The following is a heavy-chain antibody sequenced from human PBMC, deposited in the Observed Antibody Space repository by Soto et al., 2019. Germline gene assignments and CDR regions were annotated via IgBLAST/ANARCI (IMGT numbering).Heavy chain of an antibody. CDR3: ARDGSDLYYYYYGMDV. CDR1: GYTFTGYY. CDR2: INPNSGGT. J-gene: IGHJ6*02. Sequence: GASVKVSCKASGYTFTGYYMHWVRQAPGQGLEWMGWINPNSGGTNYAQKFQGRVTMTRDTSISTAYMGLSRLRSDDTAVYYCARDGSDLYYYYYGMDVWGQGTTVTVSS. V-gene: IGHV1-2*02.